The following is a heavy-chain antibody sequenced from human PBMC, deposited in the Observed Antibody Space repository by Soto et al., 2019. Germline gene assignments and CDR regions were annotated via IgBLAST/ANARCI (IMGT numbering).Heavy chain of an antibody. Sequence: LGGSLRLSCLASGFSFNSFNMNWIRRAPGRGLEWVASISVSGDNIYYGDSMQGRFTISRDNSKRSVFLDLNSLRVEDTAVYYCARDLGLLKSMFDYWGQGTLVTVSS. V-gene: IGHV3-21*01. J-gene: IGHJ4*02. CDR3: ARDLGLLKSMFDY. D-gene: IGHD2-8*01. CDR1: GFSFNSFN. CDR2: ISVSGDNI.